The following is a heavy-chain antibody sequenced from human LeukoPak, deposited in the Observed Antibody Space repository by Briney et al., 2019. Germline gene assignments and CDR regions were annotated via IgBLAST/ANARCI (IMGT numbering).Heavy chain of an antibody. V-gene: IGHV3-23*01. CDR1: GFTFSSYA. CDR3: ARDRSTGAFDY. D-gene: IGHD7-27*01. CDR2: ISERGGST. J-gene: IGHJ4*02. Sequence: GGSLRLSCAASGFTFSSYAMHWVRQAPGKGLEWVSGISERGGSTNYADSVKGRFIISRDTSKNTVYLQMNSLRAEDTAVYYCARDRSTGAFDYWGQGTLVTVSS.